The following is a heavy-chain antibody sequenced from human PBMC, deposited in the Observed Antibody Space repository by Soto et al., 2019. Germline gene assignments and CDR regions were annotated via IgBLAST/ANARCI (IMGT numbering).Heavy chain of an antibody. CDR2: IIPMFVTP. V-gene: IGHV1-69*12. CDR1: GGTFSSHS. J-gene: IGHJ4*02. Sequence: QVQLVQSGDEVKKPGSSVKVSCKTSGGTFSSHSINWVRQAPGQGLEWMGGIIPMFVTPNYAQKFQGRVTISADESTSTAYMELSSLRSEDTAVYYCARDVDYYGSGSYVMLSYWGQGTLVTVSS. CDR3: ARDVDYYGSGSYVMLSY. D-gene: IGHD3-10*01.